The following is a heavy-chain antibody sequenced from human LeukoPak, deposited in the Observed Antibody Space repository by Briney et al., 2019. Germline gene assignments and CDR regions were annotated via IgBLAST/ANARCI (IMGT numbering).Heavy chain of an antibody. D-gene: IGHD6-13*01. CDR3: ARGLSGYSFGFGGDL. V-gene: IGHV3-66*01. Sequence: QAGGSLRLSCAASGFTISANFMSWVRQAPGKGLEWVSVMYSVGSTFYADSVKGRFTISRDGYKNTLDLQMDSLRVDDTAVYYCARGLSGYSFGFGGDLWGQGTLVTVSS. J-gene: IGHJ4*02. CDR2: MYSVGST. CDR1: GFTISANF.